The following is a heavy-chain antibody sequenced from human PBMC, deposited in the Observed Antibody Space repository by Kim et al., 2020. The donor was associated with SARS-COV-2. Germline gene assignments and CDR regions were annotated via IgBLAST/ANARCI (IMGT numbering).Heavy chain of an antibody. V-gene: IGHV4-34*01. D-gene: IGHD3-3*01. CDR1: SGSFSGYH. CDR3: ARAANYDFWTGNYTGFFDY. J-gene: IGHJ4*02. Sequence: SETLSLTCAVYSGSFSGYHWSWIRQPPGKGLEWIGEINRRGSANSNPSLKSRVTMSIDTSKNQFSLNLTSVTAADTAVYYCARAANYDFWTGNYTGFFDYGGQGTLVTVSS. CDR2: INRRGSA.